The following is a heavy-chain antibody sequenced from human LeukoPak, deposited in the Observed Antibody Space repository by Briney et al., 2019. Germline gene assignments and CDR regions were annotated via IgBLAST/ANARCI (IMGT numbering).Heavy chain of an antibody. CDR2: IIPILGIA. Sequence: SVKVSCKASGGTFSSYAISWVRQAPGQGLEWMGRIIPILGIANYVQKFQGRVTITADKSTSTAYMELSSLRSEDTAVYYCPESREISRLGITMVRGVIKVWGQGTLVTVSS. CDR1: GGTFSSYA. CDR3: PESREISRLGITMVRGVIKV. V-gene: IGHV1-69*04. D-gene: IGHD3-10*01. J-gene: IGHJ4*02.